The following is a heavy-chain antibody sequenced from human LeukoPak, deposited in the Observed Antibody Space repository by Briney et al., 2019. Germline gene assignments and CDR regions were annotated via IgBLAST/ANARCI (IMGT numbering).Heavy chain of an antibody. CDR3: AKALPDGVVVPAAIGFDY. CDR2: IIGSGGST. V-gene: IGHV3-23*01. D-gene: IGHD2-2*02. J-gene: IGHJ4*02. Sequence: PGGSLRLSCAASGFTFSSYAMSWVRQAPGKGLEWVSAIIGSGGSTYYADSVKGRFTISRDNSKNTLYLQMNSLRAEDTAVYYCAKALPDGVVVPAAIGFDYWGQGTLVTVSS. CDR1: GFTFSSYA.